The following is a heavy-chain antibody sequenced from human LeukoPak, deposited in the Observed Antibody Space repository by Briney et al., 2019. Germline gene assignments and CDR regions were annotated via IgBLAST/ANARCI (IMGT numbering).Heavy chain of an antibody. V-gene: IGHV4-61*05. CDR3: ARRPNYYDSSDLGYYYYYGMDV. Sequence: SETLSLTCTVSGGSISSSSYYWGWIRQPPGKGLEWIGYIYYSGSTNYNPSLKSRVTISVDTSKNQFSLKLSSVTAADTAVYYCARRPNYYDSSDLGYYYYYGMDVWGQGTTVTVSS. CDR2: IYYSGST. J-gene: IGHJ6*02. D-gene: IGHD3-22*01. CDR1: GGSISSSSYY.